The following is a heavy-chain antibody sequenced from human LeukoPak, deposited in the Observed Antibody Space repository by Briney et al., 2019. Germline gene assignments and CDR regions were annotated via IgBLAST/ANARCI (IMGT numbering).Heavy chain of an antibody. Sequence: SETLSLTCAVSGGSISSGGYSWSWIRQPPGKGLEWIASIYYSGSTYYNPSLKSRVTISVDTSKNQFSLKLSSVTAADTAVYYCATERLFGGDFDYWGQGTLVTVSS. D-gene: IGHD3-10*02. J-gene: IGHJ4*02. V-gene: IGHV4-30-2*03. CDR1: GGSISSGGYS. CDR2: IYYSGST. CDR3: ATERLFGGDFDY.